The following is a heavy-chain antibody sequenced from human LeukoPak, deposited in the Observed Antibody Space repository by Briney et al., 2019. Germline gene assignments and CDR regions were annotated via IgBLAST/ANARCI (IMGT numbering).Heavy chain of an antibody. Sequence: PSETLSLTCAVYGGSFSGYYWSWIRQPPGKGLEWIGEINHSGSTNYNPSLKSRVTISVDTSKNQFSLKLSSVTAADTAVYYCAGSTVTQPYNWFDPWGQGTLVTVSS. J-gene: IGHJ5*02. CDR2: INHSGST. CDR1: GGSFSGYY. CDR3: AGSTVTQPYNWFDP. V-gene: IGHV4-34*01. D-gene: IGHD4-17*01.